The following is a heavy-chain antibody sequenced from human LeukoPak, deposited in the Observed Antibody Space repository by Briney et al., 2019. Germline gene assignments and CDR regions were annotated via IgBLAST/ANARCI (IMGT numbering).Heavy chain of an antibody. CDR2: INPNTGDT. Sequence: ASVKVSCKASGYTFTGYYLHWVRQAPGQGLEWMGWINPNTGDTSYAQRFHGRVTMTRDTSISTAYMELRSLRSDDTAVYYCARDGRGYYDSSGYPSRTPDYWGQGTLVTVSS. CDR1: GYTFTGYY. J-gene: IGHJ4*02. D-gene: IGHD3-22*01. CDR3: ARDGRGYYDSSGYPSRTPDY. V-gene: IGHV1-2*02.